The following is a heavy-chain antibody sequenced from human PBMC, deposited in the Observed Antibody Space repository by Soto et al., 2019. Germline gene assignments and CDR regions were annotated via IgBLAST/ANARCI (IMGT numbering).Heavy chain of an antibody. D-gene: IGHD3-22*01. CDR1: GGSVNSGSYY. CDR2: VFYSGST. CDR3: ARALSGNYGHCYDS. J-gene: IGHJ4*02. Sequence: QVQLQESGPGVVKPSETLSLTCSVSGGSVNSGSYYWSWIRQPPGKGLEWIGYVFYSGSTRYNPSLESRVTLSQDTSKNQFSLKLGSVTAADTAVYYCARALSGNYGHCYDSWGQGTLVSVSS. V-gene: IGHV4-61*01.